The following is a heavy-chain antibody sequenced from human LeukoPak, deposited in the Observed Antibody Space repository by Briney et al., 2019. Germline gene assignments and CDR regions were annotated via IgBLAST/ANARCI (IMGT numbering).Heavy chain of an antibody. CDR1: GYTFTGYY. V-gene: IGHV1-69*05. J-gene: IGHJ6*03. CDR2: IIPIFGTA. CDR3: ASVDPGYCSSTSCYSPGHYYYMDV. D-gene: IGHD2-2*02. Sequence: SVKVSCKASGYTFTGYYMHWVRQAPGQGLEWMGRIIPIFGTANYAQKFQGRVTITTDESTSTAYMELSSLRSEDTAVYYCASVDPGYCSSTSCYSPGHYYYMDVWGKGTTVTVSS.